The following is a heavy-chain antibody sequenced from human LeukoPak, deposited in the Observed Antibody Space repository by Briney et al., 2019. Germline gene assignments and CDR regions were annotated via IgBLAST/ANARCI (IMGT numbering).Heavy chain of an antibody. D-gene: IGHD2-2*01. CDR3: ARDRGYCSSTSCYLLDY. V-gene: IGHV1-69*13. J-gene: IGHJ4*02. CDR2: IIPIFGTA. Sequence: ASVKVSCKASGGTFRNYAISWVRQAPGQGLEWMGGIIPIFGTANYAQKFQGRVTITADESTSTAYMELSSLRSEDTVVYYCARDRGYCSSTSCYLLDYWGQGTLVTVSS. CDR1: GGTFRNYA.